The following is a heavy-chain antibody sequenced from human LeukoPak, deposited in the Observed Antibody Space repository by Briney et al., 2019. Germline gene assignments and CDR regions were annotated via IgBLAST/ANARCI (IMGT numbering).Heavy chain of an antibody. V-gene: IGHV4-31*03. Sequence: SETLSLTCTVSGGSISSAGYYWSWIRQHPGKGLEWIGYIYSSGSTNYNPSLKSRVTISVDTSKNQFSLKLSSVTAADTAVYYCARGEIVVVPAAIFWGRWFDPWGQGTLVSVSS. CDR3: ARGEIVVVPAAIFWGRWFDP. CDR2: IYSSGST. CDR1: GGSISSAGYY. J-gene: IGHJ5*02. D-gene: IGHD2-2*01.